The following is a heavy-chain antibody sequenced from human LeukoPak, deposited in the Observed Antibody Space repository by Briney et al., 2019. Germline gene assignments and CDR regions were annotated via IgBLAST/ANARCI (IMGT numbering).Heavy chain of an antibody. CDR2: FHPEDGET. D-gene: IGHD5-18*01. CDR1: GYTVTELS. V-gene: IGHV1-24*01. CDR3: ATLDTAMVLKEAFDY. J-gene: IGHJ4*02. Sequence: ASVKVSCKVSGYTVTELSMHWVRQSPGKGLEWMGGFHPEDGETIYAQKFQGRVTMTEDTSTETAYMELSSLRSEDTAVYYCATLDTAMVLKEAFDYWGQGTLVTVSS.